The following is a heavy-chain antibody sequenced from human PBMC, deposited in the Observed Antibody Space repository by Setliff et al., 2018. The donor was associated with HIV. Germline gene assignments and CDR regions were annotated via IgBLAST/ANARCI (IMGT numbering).Heavy chain of an antibody. Sequence: SVKVSCKAAGGTFNNYVFSWVRQAPGRGLEWIGTIIPILDTTNYAQKFQDRVTITTDESTSTAYMELRSLRSEDTAVYYCARVSVSYYSPFDYWGQGTLVTVSS. V-gene: IGHV1-69*11. CDR3: ARVSVSYYSPFDY. J-gene: IGHJ4*02. CDR2: IIPILDTT. D-gene: IGHD1-26*01. CDR1: GGTFNNYV.